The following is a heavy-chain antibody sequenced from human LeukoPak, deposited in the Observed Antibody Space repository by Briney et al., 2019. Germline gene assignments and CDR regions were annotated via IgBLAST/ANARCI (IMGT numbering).Heavy chain of an antibody. CDR3: AKDSMYYYDSSGYYYFPPLDYYYYMDV. V-gene: IGHV3-30*02. CDR1: GFTFSSYG. J-gene: IGHJ6*03. Sequence: GGSLRLSCAASGFTFSSYGMHWVRQAPGKGLEWVAFIRYDGSNKYYADSVKGRFTISRDNSKNTLYLQMNSLRAEDTAVYYCAKDSMYYYDSSGYYYFPPLDYYYYMDVWGKGTTVTVSS. D-gene: IGHD3-22*01. CDR2: IRYDGSNK.